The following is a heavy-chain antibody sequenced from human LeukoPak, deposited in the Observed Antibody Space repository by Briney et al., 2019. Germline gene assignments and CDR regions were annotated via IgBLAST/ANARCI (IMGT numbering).Heavy chain of an antibody. V-gene: IGHV1-69*05. CDR1: GGTFSSYA. J-gene: IGHJ4*02. D-gene: IGHD3-22*01. CDR2: IIPIFGTA. Sequence: SVKVSCKASGGTFSSYAISWVRQAPGQGLEWMGGIIPIFGTANYAQKFQGRVTITTDESTSTAYMELSSLRSEDTAVYYCAREAHTVRNYYDSSGYYPLRYWGQRTLVTVSS. CDR3: AREAHTVRNYYDSSGYYPLRY.